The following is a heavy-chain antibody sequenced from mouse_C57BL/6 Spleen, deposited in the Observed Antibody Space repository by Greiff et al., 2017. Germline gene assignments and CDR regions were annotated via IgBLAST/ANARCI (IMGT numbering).Heavy chain of an antibody. Sequence: QVQLQQSGPELVKPGASVKISCKASGYAFSSYWMNWVKQRPGKGLEWIGRIYPGDGDTNYNGKFKGKATLTADKSSSTAYMQLSSLSSEDSAVYSGARVTTVVLRRGYFDVWGTGTMVTVSS. J-gene: IGHJ1*03. CDR1: GYAFSSYW. D-gene: IGHD1-1*01. CDR3: ARVTTVVLRRGYFDV. V-gene: IGHV1-82*01. CDR2: IYPGDGDT.